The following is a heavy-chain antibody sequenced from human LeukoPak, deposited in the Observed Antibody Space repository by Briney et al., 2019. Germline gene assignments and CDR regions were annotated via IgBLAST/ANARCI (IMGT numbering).Heavy chain of an antibody. CDR3: AKTPGVVLWYFDY. CDR2: MSFDEGTT. V-gene: IGHV3-30*18. CDR1: GFSFSTHG. Sequence: GGSLRLSCAASGFSFSTHGMHWVRQAPGKGLEWVAVMSFDEGTTYYADSVKGRFTISRDNSKNTLYLQMNSLRAEDTAVYYCAKTPGVVLWYFDYWGQGTLVTVSS. J-gene: IGHJ4*02. D-gene: IGHD3-3*01.